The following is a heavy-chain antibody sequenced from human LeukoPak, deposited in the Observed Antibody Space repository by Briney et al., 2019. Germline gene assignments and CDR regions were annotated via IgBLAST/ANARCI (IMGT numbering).Heavy chain of an antibody. J-gene: IGHJ4*02. V-gene: IGHV5-51*01. D-gene: IGHD3-10*01. CDR3: ASSPSVGSRSYYRHFDY. CDR1: GYSSSSYW. CDR2: IYPGDSDT. Sequence: GESLKISCKGSGYSSSSYWIGWVRQMPGKGLEWMGIIYPGDSDTRYSTSFQGQVTISADKSISTAYLQWSSLKASDTAMYYCASSPSVGSRSYYRHFDYWGQGTLVTVSS.